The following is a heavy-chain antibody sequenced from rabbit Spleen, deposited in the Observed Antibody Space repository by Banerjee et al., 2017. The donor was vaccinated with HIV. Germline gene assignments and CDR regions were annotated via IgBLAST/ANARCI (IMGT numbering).Heavy chain of an antibody. J-gene: IGHJ4*01. CDR3: ARKEAGYAGYGYATIFNL. CDR1: GFSFSSSYY. D-gene: IGHD6-1*01. V-gene: IGHV1S40*01. CDR2: IYAGSSGTT. Sequence: QSLEESGGDLVKPGASLTLTCTASGFSFSSSYYMCWVRQAPGKGLEWIACIYAGSSGTTYYASWAKGRFTISKTSSTTVTLQMTSLTAADTATYFCARKEAGYAGYGYATIFNLWGPGTLVTVS.